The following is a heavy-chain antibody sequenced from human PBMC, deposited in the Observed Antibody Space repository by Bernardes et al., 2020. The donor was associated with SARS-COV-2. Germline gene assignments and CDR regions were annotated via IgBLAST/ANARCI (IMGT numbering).Heavy chain of an antibody. D-gene: IGHD2-2*01. J-gene: IGHJ6*02. Sequence: ASVKVSCKASGYTFTSYGISWVRQAPGQGLEWMGWISAYNGNTNYAQKLQGRVTMTTDTSTSTAYMELRSLRSDDTAVYYCARDLRGVPAFYGMDVWGQGTTVTVSS. V-gene: IGHV1-18*01. CDR3: ARDLRGVPAFYGMDV. CDR2: ISAYNGNT. CDR1: GYTFTSYG.